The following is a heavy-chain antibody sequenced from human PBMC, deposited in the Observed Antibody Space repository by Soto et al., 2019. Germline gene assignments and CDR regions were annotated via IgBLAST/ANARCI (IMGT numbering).Heavy chain of an antibody. V-gene: IGHV3-48*03. CDR3: ARAYWTTRSGCCFDL. CDR1: GFTFSSYK. Sequence: DVQLVESGGDLVQPGGSLRLSCEASGFTFSSYKMNWVRQAPGKGLAWVSYISASGTIYYADSVEGRFTISRDHAKNSPYLQMSTLRVEDTGIYYCARAYWTTRSGCCFDLWGQGTLVTVSP. CDR2: ISASGTI. D-gene: IGHD6-25*01. J-gene: IGHJ4*03.